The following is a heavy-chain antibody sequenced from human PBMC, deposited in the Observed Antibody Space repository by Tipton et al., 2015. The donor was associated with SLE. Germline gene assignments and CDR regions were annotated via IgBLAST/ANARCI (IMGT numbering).Heavy chain of an antibody. CDR2: ISFSGLT. J-gene: IGHJ4*02. CDR3: ARDLAARGGHYFDY. CDR1: GGSISGYY. V-gene: IGHV4-59*01. D-gene: IGHD6-6*01. Sequence: TLSLTCTVSGGSISGYYWSWVRQPPGKGLEWIGYISFSGLTNYNPSVRSRVSTSMDTSKNQFSLKLSSVTAADTAVYYCARDLAARGGHYFDYWGQGTLVTVSS.